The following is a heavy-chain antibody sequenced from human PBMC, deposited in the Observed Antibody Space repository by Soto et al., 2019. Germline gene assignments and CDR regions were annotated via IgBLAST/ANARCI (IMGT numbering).Heavy chain of an antibody. D-gene: IGHD5-12*01. J-gene: IGHJ4*02. CDR3: ARGQEGVVATH. V-gene: IGHV4-34*01. Sequence: QVQLQQWGAGLLKPSETLSLNCVVTGGSLSGYYWSWIRQPPGKGLEWIGEVKDGGHTNYSPSLRGRVTISSDTSNNQFSLRLNSVTAADTGVYYCARGQEGVVATHWDQGSLVTVSS. CDR1: GGSLSGYY. CDR2: VKDGGHT.